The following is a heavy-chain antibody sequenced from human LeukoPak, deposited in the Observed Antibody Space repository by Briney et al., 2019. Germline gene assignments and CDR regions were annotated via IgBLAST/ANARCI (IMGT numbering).Heavy chain of an antibody. J-gene: IGHJ6*03. Sequence: PSETLSLTCTVSGGSINSGYYWVWIRQPPGKGLEWIGSIYRSGSTNYNPSLKSRVTISIDTSKNQFSLKVRSVTAADTAVYYCARGDCSSTICYSPMDVWGKGTTVTVSS. CDR3: ARGDCSSTICYSPMDV. V-gene: IGHV4-38-2*02. D-gene: IGHD2-2*01. CDR1: GGSINSGYY. CDR2: IYRSGST.